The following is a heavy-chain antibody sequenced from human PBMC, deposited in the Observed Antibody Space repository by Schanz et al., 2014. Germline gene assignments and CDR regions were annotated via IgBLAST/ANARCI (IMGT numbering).Heavy chain of an antibody. Sequence: VQLVESGGGLVKPGGSLRLSCAASGFTFSDYYMSWIRQAPGKGLEWVSYISSSSSYTNYADSVKGRFTTSRDNGKKSMYLQMNSLRAEDTAVYYCARLDSSSWYPRYWGQGTLVTVSS. CDR3: ARLDSSSWYPRY. CDR1: GFTFSDYY. CDR2: ISSSSSYT. D-gene: IGHD6-13*01. J-gene: IGHJ4*02. V-gene: IGHV3-11*05.